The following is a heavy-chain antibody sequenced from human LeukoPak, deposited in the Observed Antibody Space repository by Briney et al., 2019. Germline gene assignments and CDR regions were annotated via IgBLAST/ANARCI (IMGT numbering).Heavy chain of an antibody. J-gene: IGHJ6*02. D-gene: IGHD3-10*01. CDR2: IYSGGST. Sequence: PGGSLRLCCAASGFTVSSNYMSWVRQAPGKGLEWVSVIYSGGSTYYADSVKGRFTISRHNSKNTLYLQMNSLRAEDTAVYYCARDGYSYYGSGSYYNGNYYYYYGMDVWGQGTTVTVCS. CDR1: GFTVSSNY. CDR3: ARDGYSYYGSGSYYNGNYYYYYGMDV. V-gene: IGHV3-53*04.